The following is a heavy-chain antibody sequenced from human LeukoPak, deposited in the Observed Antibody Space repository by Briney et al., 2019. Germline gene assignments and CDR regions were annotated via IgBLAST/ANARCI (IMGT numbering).Heavy chain of an antibody. CDR3: AGSSMVRGVNFDY. CDR2: IYHSGST. J-gene: IGHJ4*02. CDR1: GGSFSGYY. V-gene: IGHV4-34*01. D-gene: IGHD3-10*01. Sequence: PSETLSLTCAVYGGSFSGYYWSWIRQPPGKGLEWIGYIYHSGSTYYNPSLKSRVTISVDRSKNQFSLKLSSVTAADTAVYYCAGSSMVRGVNFDYWGQGTLVTVSS.